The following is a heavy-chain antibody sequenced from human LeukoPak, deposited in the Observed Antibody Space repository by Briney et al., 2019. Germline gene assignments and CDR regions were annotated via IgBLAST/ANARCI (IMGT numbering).Heavy chain of an antibody. Sequence: SQTLSLTCTVSDGSINGYYWTWIRQPPGKGLEWIGYIYYSGSTNYNPSLKSRVTISVDTSKNQFSLKLSSVTAADTAVYYCARGGGDLFDYWGQGTLVTVSS. CDR3: ARGGGDLFDY. D-gene: IGHD2-21*02. V-gene: IGHV4-59*01. CDR2: IYYSGST. CDR1: DGSINGYY. J-gene: IGHJ4*02.